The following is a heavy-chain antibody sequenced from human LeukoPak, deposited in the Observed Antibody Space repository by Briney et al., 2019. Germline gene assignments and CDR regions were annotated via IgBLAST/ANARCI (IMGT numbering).Heavy chain of an antibody. J-gene: IGHJ4*02. CDR2: ISSNGSFT. CDR3: ARDRGRVAGEYFDY. D-gene: IGHD6-19*01. CDR1: GFTFSDVY. Sequence: GGSLRLSCAASGFTFSDVYMSWIRQSPGKGREWVTYISSNGSFTKYADSVKGRFTISRDNAKNSLDLQMNSLRVEDTAVYYCARDRGRVAGEYFDYWGQGTLVTVSS. V-gene: IGHV3-11*06.